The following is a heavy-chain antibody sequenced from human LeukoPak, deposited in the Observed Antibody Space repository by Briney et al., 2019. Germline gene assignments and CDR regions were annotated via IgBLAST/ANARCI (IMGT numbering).Heavy chain of an antibody. V-gene: IGHV4-61*02. CDR1: GGSISSGSYY. CDR2: IYTSGST. CDR3: ATLRLLEWLSPGDYFDY. Sequence: SQTLSLTCTVSGGSISSGSYYWSWIRQPAGKGLEWIGRIYTSGSTNYNPSLQSRVTISVVTSKNEFSLTLTFVTAADTAVYYCATLRLLEWLSPGDYFDYWGQGTLVTVSS. D-gene: IGHD3-3*01. J-gene: IGHJ4*02.